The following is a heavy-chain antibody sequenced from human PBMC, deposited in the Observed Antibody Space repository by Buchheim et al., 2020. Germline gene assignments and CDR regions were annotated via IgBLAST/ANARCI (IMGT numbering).Heavy chain of an antibody. D-gene: IGHD5-12*01. V-gene: IGHV4-61*01. J-gene: IGHJ4*02. CDR1: GASVSGCSFY. CDR3: ARQYSGYDWALDH. Sequence: QVQLQQSGPGLVKPSETLSLTCTVSGASVSGCSFYWSWIRQPPGKGLEWIGIAYTSGRTNFNPSLKSRVTISRATSKNPFSLNLRSVTAADTAIYYCARQYSGYDWALDHWGQG. CDR2: AYTSGRT.